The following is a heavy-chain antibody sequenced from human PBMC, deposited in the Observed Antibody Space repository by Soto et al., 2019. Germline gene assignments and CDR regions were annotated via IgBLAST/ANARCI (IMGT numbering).Heavy chain of an antibody. CDR3: AKAYYYGSGSYYAPSAVSDY. V-gene: IGHV3-23*01. J-gene: IGHJ4*02. CDR2: ISGSGGST. CDR1: GFTFSSYA. Sequence: GGSLRLSCAASGFTFSSYAMSWVRQAPGKGLEWVSAISGSGGSTYYADSVKGRFTISRDNSKNTLYLQMNSLRAEDTAVYYCAKAYYYGSGSYYAPSAVSDYWGQGTLVTVSS. D-gene: IGHD3-10*01.